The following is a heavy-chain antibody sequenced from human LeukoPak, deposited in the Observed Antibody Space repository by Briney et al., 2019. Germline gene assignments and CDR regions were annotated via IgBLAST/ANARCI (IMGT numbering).Heavy chain of an antibody. V-gene: IGHV4-34*01. CDR3: ARDFARYFDY. CDR2: INHSGST. J-gene: IGHJ4*02. CDR1: GGSFSGYY. Sequence: PSETLSLTCAVYGGSFSGYYWSWIRQPPGKGLEWIGEINHSGSTNYNPSLKSRVTISVDTSKNQFSLKLSSVTAADTAVYYCARDFARYFDYWGQGTLVTVSS.